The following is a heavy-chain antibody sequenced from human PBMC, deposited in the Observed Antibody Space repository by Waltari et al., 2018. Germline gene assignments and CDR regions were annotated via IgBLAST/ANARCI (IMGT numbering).Heavy chain of an antibody. CDR2: ISAYSGNI. Sequence: QVQLVQSGAEVKNPGASVKVSCKASGDTFTNYGLSWVRQAPGQGLEWMGWISAYSGNIRYAQNLQGRVTMTTDTSRSTAYMELSSLRSEDTAVYYCASGASNYYYYYMDVWGKGTTVTVSS. CDR1: GDTFTNYG. CDR3: ASGASNYYYYYMDV. D-gene: IGHD1-26*01. J-gene: IGHJ6*03. V-gene: IGHV1-18*01.